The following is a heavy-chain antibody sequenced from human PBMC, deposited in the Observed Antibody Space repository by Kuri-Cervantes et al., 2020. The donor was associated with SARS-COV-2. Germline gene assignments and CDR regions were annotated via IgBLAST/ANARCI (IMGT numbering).Heavy chain of an antibody. D-gene: IGHD3-10*01. CDR1: GYTFISYG. Sequence: ASVKVSCKASGYTFISYGISWVRQAPGQGLEWMGWIGAYNGNTNYAQKLQGRVTITTETSTSTVYMELSSLRSEDTAVYYCARDTLYGSGSYSYWGQGTLVTVSS. CDR2: IGAYNGNT. J-gene: IGHJ4*02. V-gene: IGHV1-18*01. CDR3: ARDTLYGSGSYSY.